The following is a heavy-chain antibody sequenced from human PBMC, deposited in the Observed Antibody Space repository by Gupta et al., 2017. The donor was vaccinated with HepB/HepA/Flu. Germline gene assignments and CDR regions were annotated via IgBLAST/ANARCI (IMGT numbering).Heavy chain of an antibody. V-gene: IGHV4-28*01. J-gene: IGHJ5*02. Sequence: QVQLQESGPGLVKPSDTLSLTCAVSGYSIRSNHFWGWIRQPPGKGLEWSGYILHSGNTYYNASLTSRVTMSVDTSKNQFSLKLTSVTAVDTAVYYCARMYCSTSCSQGGGFDPWGQGTLVTVSS. D-gene: IGHD2-2*01. CDR2: ILHSGNT. CDR3: ARMYCSTSCSQGGGFDP. CDR1: GYSIRSNHF.